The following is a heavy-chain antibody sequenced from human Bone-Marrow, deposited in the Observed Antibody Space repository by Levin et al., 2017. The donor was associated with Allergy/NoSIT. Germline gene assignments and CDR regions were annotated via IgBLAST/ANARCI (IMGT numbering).Heavy chain of an antibody. Sequence: PGESLKISCAASGFTFSSYSMNWVRQAPGKGLEWVSSISSSSSYIYYADSVKGRFTISRDNAKNSLYLQMNSLRAEDTAVYYCARRFYYGSGGCMDVWGKGTTVTVSS. CDR3: ARRFYYGSGGCMDV. CDR1: GFTFSSYS. D-gene: IGHD3-10*01. V-gene: IGHV3-21*01. J-gene: IGHJ6*03. CDR2: ISSSSSYI.